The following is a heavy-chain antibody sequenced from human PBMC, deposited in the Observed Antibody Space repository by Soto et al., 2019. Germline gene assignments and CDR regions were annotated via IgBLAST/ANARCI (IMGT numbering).Heavy chain of an antibody. D-gene: IGHD6-19*01. V-gene: IGHV1-2*04. CDR2: INPNSGGT. J-gene: IGHJ5*02. Sequence: ASVKVSCKASGYTFTGYYMHWVRQAPGQGLEWMGWINPNSGGTNYAQKFQGWVTMTRDTSISTACMELSRLRSDDTAVYYCARELIAVAGTWWFDPWGQGTLVTVSS. CDR3: ARELIAVAGTWWFDP. CDR1: GYTFTGYY.